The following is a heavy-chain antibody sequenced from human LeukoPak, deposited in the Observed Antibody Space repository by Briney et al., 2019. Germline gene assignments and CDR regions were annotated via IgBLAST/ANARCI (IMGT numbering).Heavy chain of an antibody. J-gene: IGHJ4*02. CDR3: AKDQDLYCSGGSCSSTLDY. D-gene: IGHD2-15*01. V-gene: IGHV3-30*02. Sequence: GGSLRLSCAASGFTFSSYGMHWVRQAPGKGLEWVALIRYDGRSKYYADSVQGRFIISRDTSKNTLCLQMNSLKVGDTAVYYCAKDQDLYCSGGSCSSTLDYWGQGTLVTVSS. CDR1: GFTFSSYG. CDR2: IRYDGRSK.